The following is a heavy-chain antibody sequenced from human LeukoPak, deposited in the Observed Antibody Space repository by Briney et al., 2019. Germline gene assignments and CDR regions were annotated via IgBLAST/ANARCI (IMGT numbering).Heavy chain of an antibody. CDR2: IIPIFGIA. CDR3: ARGPEGYSSSWYYTDY. D-gene: IGHD6-13*01. V-gene: IGHV1-69*04. CDR1: GGTFSSYA. J-gene: IGHJ4*02. Sequence: SVKVSCKASGGTFSSYAISWVRQAPGQGLEWMGRIIPIFGIANYAQKFQGRVTITADKSTSTAYMELSSLRSEDTAVYYCARGPEGYSSSWYYTDYWGQGTLGTVSS.